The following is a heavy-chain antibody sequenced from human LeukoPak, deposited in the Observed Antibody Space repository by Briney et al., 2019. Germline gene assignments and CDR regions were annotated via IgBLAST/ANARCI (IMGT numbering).Heavy chain of an antibody. CDR2: ISAYNGNT. CDR3: ARGGKMYYDFWSGQKSYYFDY. D-gene: IGHD3-3*01. CDR1: GYTFTNYG. V-gene: IGHV1-18*01. J-gene: IGHJ4*02. Sequence: ASVKVSCKASGYTFTNYGVSWVRQAPGQGLEWMGWISAYNGNTNYAQKLQGRVTMTTDTSTSTAYMELRSLRSDDTAVYYCARGGKMYYDFWSGQKSYYFDYWGQGTLVTVSS.